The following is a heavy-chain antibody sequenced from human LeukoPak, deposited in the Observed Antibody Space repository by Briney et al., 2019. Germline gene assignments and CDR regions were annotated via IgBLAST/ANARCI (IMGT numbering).Heavy chain of an antibody. CDR1: GGSITSNIYF. CDR3: ASNRGGESNWFDP. CDR2: IYASGTT. Sequence: PSQTLSLTCTVSGGSITSNIYFWSWIRQPAGKGLEWIGRIYASGTTNYNPSLKSRVSISLDMSKNHFSLKLNSVTAADTAVYYCASNRGGESNWFDPWGQGTLVTVSS. V-gene: IGHV4-61*02. J-gene: IGHJ5*02. D-gene: IGHD3-10*01.